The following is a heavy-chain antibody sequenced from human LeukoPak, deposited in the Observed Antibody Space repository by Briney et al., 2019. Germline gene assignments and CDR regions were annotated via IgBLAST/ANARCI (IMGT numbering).Heavy chain of an antibody. V-gene: IGHV4-39*01. CDR2: IYYSGST. J-gene: IGHJ4*02. CDR3: ARMSLRGDY. Sequence: SETLSLTCTVSGGSISSSSYYWGWILQPPGKGLEWIGSIYYSGSTYYNPSLKSRVTISVDTSKNQFSLKLSSVTAADTAVYYCARMSLRGDYWGQGTLVTVSS. CDR1: GGSISSSSYY.